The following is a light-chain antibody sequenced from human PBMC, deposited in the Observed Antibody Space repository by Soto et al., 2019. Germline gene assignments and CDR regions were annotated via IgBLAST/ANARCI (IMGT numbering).Light chain of an antibody. CDR1: QSVTSRQ. Sequence: IVLTQSPGPLSFSAGESATLXXRASQSVTSRQLAWYQQKPGQPPRLXXYGISSRANGIPDRFSGSGSGTDFTLTISRLEPEDYAVYYCQQYDISPPITFGQGTRLEIK. J-gene: IGKJ5*01. CDR3: QQYDISPPIT. V-gene: IGKV3-20*01. CDR2: GIS.